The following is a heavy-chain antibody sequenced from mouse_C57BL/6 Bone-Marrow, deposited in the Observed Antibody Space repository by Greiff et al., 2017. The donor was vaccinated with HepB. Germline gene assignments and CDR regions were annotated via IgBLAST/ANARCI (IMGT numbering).Heavy chain of an antibody. V-gene: IGHV5-4*01. D-gene: IGHD1-1*01. CDR3: AREEVYYYGSSPYWYFDV. J-gene: IGHJ1*03. Sequence: EVQGVESGGGLVKPGGSLKLSCAASGFTFSSYAMSWVRQTPEKRLEWVATISDGGSYTYYPDNVKGRFTISRDNAKNNLYLQMSHLKSEDTAMYYCAREEVYYYGSSPYWYFDVWGTGTTVTVSS. CDR1: GFTFSSYA. CDR2: ISDGGSYT.